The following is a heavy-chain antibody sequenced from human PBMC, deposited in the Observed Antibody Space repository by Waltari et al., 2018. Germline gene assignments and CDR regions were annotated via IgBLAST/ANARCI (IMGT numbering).Heavy chain of an antibody. V-gene: IGHV4-4*07. CDR3: AGGGSNSGWYGFDY. D-gene: IGHD6-19*01. Sequence: QVQLQESGPGLVRPSETLSLTCTVSGGSISSYYWSWIRQPAGKGLEWIGRIYTTGSTRFSPPLKSRVTMSVDTSKNHLSLKLTSVTAADTAVYYCAGGGSNSGWYGFDYWGQGTLVTVSS. J-gene: IGHJ4*02. CDR1: GGSISSYY. CDR2: IYTTGST.